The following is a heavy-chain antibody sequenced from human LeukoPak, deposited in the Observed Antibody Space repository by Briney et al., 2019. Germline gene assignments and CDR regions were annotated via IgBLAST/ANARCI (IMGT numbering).Heavy chain of an antibody. Sequence: TGGSLRLSCAASGFTFSSYAMHWVRQAPGKGLEWVAVISYDGSNKYYADSVKGRFTISRDNSKNTLYLQMNSLRAEDTAVYYCARDDAYYDILTGYYPGSFDYWGQGTLVTVSS. J-gene: IGHJ4*02. V-gene: IGHV3-30-3*01. CDR2: ISYDGSNK. CDR3: ARDDAYYDILTGYYPGSFDY. CDR1: GFTFSSYA. D-gene: IGHD3-9*01.